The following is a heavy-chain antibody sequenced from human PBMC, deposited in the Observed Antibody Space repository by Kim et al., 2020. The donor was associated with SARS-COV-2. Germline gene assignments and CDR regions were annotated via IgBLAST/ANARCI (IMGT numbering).Heavy chain of an antibody. D-gene: IGHD5-18*01. Sequence: ITYYAHSVKGRFTISRDNSKNTLYLQMNSLRAEDTAVYYCAKGSSTASRDWGQGTLVTVSS. J-gene: IGHJ4*02. CDR3: AKGSSTASRD. CDR2: IT. V-gene: IGHV3-23*01.